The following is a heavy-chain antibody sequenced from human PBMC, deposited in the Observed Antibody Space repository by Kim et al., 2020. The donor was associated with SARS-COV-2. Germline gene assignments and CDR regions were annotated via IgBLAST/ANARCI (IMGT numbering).Heavy chain of an antibody. CDR3: ARGVDSFDI. J-gene: IGHJ3*02. CDR2: SDT. Sequence: SDTKYSPSFQGQVTMSVDKSISTAYLQWSSLKASDTAMYFCARGVDSFDIWGQGTMVTVSS. V-gene: IGHV5-51*01.